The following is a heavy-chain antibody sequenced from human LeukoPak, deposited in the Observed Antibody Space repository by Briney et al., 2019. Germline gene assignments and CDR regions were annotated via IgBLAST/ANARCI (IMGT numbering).Heavy chain of an antibody. D-gene: IGHD1-26*01. CDR1: GYTFTGYY. CDR3: ARDAWELLYYFDY. CDR2: INPNSGGT. V-gene: IGHV1-2*02. Sequence: ASVKVSCKASGYTFTGYYIHWVRQAPGQGLEWMGWINPNSGGTNYAQKFQGRVTMTRDTSISTAYMELSRLRSDDTAVYYCARDAWELLYYFDYWGQGTLVTVSS. J-gene: IGHJ4*02.